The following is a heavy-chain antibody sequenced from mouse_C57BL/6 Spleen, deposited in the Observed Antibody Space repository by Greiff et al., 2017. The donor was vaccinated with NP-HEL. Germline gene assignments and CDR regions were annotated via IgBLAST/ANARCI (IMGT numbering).Heavy chain of an antibody. Sequence: VQLKESGPGLVKPSQSLSLTCSVTGYSITSGYYWNWIRQFPGNKLEWMGYISYDGSNNYNPSLKNRISITRDTSKNQFFLKLNSVTTEDTATYYCARGYDGYYNYAMDYWGQGTSVTVSS. CDR3: ARGYDGYYNYAMDY. J-gene: IGHJ4*01. CDR1: GYSITSGYY. CDR2: ISYDGSN. V-gene: IGHV3-6*01. D-gene: IGHD2-3*01.